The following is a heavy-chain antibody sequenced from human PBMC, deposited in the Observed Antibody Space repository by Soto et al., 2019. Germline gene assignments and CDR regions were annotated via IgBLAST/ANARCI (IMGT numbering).Heavy chain of an antibody. Sequence: QITLKESGPTLVKPTQTLTLTCTFSGFSLSTSGVGVGWIRQPPGKALEWLALIYWDDDKRYSPSLKSRLTITKDTSKNQVVLTMTNMDPVDTATYYCAHGWYYDSSGWGSISDYWGQGTLVTVSS. CDR2: IYWDDDK. V-gene: IGHV2-5*02. CDR1: GFSLSTSGVG. D-gene: IGHD3-22*01. CDR3: AHGWYYDSSGWGSISDY. J-gene: IGHJ4*02.